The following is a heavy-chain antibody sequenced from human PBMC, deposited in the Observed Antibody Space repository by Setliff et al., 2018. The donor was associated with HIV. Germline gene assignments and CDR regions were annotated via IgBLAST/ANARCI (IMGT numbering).Heavy chain of an antibody. Sequence: ASVKVSCKASGYTFTSYAMNWVRQALGHGLEWMGWINTNTGNPTYAQGFTGRFVFSLDTSVSTAYLQISSLKAEDTAVYYCARAGDYYDSSGFIYWGQGTLVTVSS. CDR2: INTNTGNP. V-gene: IGHV7-4-1*02. CDR1: GYTFTSYA. J-gene: IGHJ4*02. D-gene: IGHD3-22*01. CDR3: ARAGDYYDSSGFIY.